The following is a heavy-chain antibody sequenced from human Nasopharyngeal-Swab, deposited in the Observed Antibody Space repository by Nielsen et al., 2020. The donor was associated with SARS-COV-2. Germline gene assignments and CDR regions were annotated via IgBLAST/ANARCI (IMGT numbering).Heavy chain of an antibody. CDR1: GFTFSSYA. V-gene: IGHV3-23*01. J-gene: IGHJ6*02. CDR3: ARKNYYDSSGYYLVHFYYYYYGMDV. D-gene: IGHD3-22*01. Sequence: GESLKISCAASGFTFSSYAMSWVRQAPGKGLEWVSAISGSGGSTYYADSVKGRFTISRDNSKNTLYLQMNSLRAEDTAVYYCARKNYYDSSGYYLVHFYYYYYGMDVWGQGTTATVSS. CDR2: ISGSGGST.